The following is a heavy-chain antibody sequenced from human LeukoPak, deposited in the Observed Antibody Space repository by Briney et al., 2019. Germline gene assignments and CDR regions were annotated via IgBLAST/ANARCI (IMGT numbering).Heavy chain of an antibody. V-gene: IGHV3-30*04. CDR3: AREGRDTAMVNYGMDV. CDR1: EFIFSSYA. D-gene: IGHD5-18*01. J-gene: IGHJ6*02. Sequence: GGSLRLSCEAPEFIFSSYALNWVRQAPGKGLEWVAVISYDGSNKYYADSVKGRFTISRDNSKNTLYLQMNSLRAEDTAVYYCAREGRDTAMVNYGMDVWGQGTTVTVSS. CDR2: ISYDGSNK.